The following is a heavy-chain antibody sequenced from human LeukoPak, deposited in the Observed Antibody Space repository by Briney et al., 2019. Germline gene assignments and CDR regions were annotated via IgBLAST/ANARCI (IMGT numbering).Heavy chain of an antibody. V-gene: IGHV1-18*01. CDR1: GYTFTSFG. D-gene: IGHD3-9*01. J-gene: IGHJ4*02. Sequence: GASVKVSCKASGYTFTSFGITWVRQAPGQGLEWVGWSSASNGNTKYAQKFQGRVAMTTDTSTSTAYMGLSSLRSDDTAVYYCARVNSPYYNILTGYFYWGQGTLVTVSS. CDR2: SSASNGNT. CDR3: ARVNSPYYNILTGYFY.